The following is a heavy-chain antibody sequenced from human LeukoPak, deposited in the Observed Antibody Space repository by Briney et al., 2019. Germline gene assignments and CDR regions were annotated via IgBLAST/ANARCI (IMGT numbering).Heavy chain of an antibody. D-gene: IGHD5-18*01. CDR3: AGVDAAMPDAFDI. J-gene: IGHJ3*02. Sequence: SETLSLTCAVYGGSFSGYYWSWIRQPPGKGLEWIGEINHSGGTNYNPSLKSRVTISVDTSKNQFSLKLSSVTAADTAVYYCAGVDAAMPDAFDIWGQGTTVTVSS. CDR1: GGSFSGYY. CDR2: INHSGGT. V-gene: IGHV4-34*01.